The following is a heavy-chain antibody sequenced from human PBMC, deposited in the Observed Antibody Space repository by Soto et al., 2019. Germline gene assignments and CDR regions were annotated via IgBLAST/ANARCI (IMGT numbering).Heavy chain of an antibody. Sequence: QVTLKESGPVLVKPTETLTLTCTVSGFSLSNGRMGVIWIRQPPGKALECLAHIFSNYEKSFSTFLKGRLNISKDTTKSQVVLTMTNLDPVDTCTYYCERLQMGATRTPDSLGQGTLVTVS. V-gene: IGHV2-26*01. CDR2: IFSNYEK. D-gene: IGHD1-26*01. CDR3: ERLQMGATRTPDS. J-gene: IGHJ4*02. CDR1: GFSLSNGRMG.